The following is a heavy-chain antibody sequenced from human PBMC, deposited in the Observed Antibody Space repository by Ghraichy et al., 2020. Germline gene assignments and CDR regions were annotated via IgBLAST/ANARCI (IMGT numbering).Heavy chain of an antibody. CDR1: GFTFSSYA. Sequence: GESLNISCAASGFTFSSYAMSWVRQAPGKGLEWVSAISGSGGSTYYADSVKGRFTISRDNSKNTLYLQMNSLRAEDTAVYYCAKCITMTPHAFDIWGQGTMVTVSS. CDR3: AKCITMTPHAFDI. J-gene: IGHJ3*02. CDR2: ISGSGGST. V-gene: IGHV3-23*01. D-gene: IGHD3-22*01.